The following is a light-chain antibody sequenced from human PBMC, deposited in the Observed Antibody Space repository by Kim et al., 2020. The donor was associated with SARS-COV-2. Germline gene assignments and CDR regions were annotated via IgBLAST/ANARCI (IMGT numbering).Light chain of an antibody. Sequence: LAPGERATLPCRASQSVSNNVAWYQQKPGQAPRLLIYDASTRATGIPARFSGTGSGTEFSLTISSLQSEDCAVYYCQQYKSWPLTFGGGTKVDIK. CDR2: DAS. CDR3: QQYKSWPLT. CDR1: QSVSNN. J-gene: IGKJ4*01. V-gene: IGKV3-15*01.